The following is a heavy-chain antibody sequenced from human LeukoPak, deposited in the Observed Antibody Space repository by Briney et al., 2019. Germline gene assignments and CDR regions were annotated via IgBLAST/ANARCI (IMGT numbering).Heavy chain of an antibody. D-gene: IGHD3/OR15-3a*01. Sequence: GGSLRLSCAASGFTFSNYAMSWVRQAPGKGLEWVSAISGSGGSTYYADSVKGRFTISRDNSKNTLSLQMNSLRAEDTAVYYCAKVLNFWTTYYMDVWGKGTTVTVSS. V-gene: IGHV3-23*01. CDR1: GFTFSNYA. CDR2: ISGSGGST. J-gene: IGHJ6*03. CDR3: AKVLNFWTTYYMDV.